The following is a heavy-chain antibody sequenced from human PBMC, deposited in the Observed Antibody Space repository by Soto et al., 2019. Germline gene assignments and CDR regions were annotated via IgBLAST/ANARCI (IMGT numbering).Heavy chain of an antibody. D-gene: IGHD2-15*01. CDR2: IYYSGST. V-gene: IGHV4-39*01. CDR1: GGSINSSSYY. J-gene: IGHJ5*02. CDR3: ARHDRVNVVDNWFDP. Sequence: SETLSLTCTVSGGSINSSSYYWGWIRQPPGKGLEWIGSIYYSGSTYYNPSLKSRVTISVDTSKNQFSLKLSSVTAADTAVYYCARHDRVNVVDNWFDPWGQGTLVTVSS.